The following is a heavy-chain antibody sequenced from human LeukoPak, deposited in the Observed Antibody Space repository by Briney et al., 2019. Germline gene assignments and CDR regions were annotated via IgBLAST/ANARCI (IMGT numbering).Heavy chain of an antibody. Sequence: SETLSLTCTVSGGSISSSYWSWIRQPPGKGLEWIGYIYYSGSTNYNPSLKSRVTITVDTSKNQFSLKLSSVTAADTAVYYCATQILLCHYYWGQGTLVTVSS. CDR3: ATQILLCHYY. J-gene: IGHJ4*02. CDR2: IYYSGST. D-gene: IGHD3-10*02. CDR1: GGSISSSY. V-gene: IGHV4-59*08.